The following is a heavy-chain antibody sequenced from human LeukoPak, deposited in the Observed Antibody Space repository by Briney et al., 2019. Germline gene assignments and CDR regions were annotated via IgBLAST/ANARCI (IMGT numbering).Heavy chain of an antibody. CDR3: ARRVNSSPFDY. V-gene: IGHV4-39*01. CDR2: IYYSGST. D-gene: IGHD4-11*01. Sequence: SETLSLTCTVSGGSISSSSYYWGWTRQPPGKGLEWIGSIYYSGSTYYNPSLKSRVTISVDTSKNQFSLKLSSVTAADTAVYYCARRVNSSPFDYWGQGTLVTVSS. J-gene: IGHJ4*02. CDR1: GGSISSSSYY.